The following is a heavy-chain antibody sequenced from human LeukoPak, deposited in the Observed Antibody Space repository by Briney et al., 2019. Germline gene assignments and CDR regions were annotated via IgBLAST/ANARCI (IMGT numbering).Heavy chain of an antibody. Sequence: SETLSLTCTVSGVSISSSSFYWGWLRQPPGKGLEWIGSIYHSGSTYYNPSLKSRVTISVDTSKNQFSLKLSSVTAADTAVYYCAQNGQSGFSFDPWGQGTLVTVSS. V-gene: IGHV4-39*07. CDR2: IYHSGST. CDR3: AQNGQSGFSFDP. CDR1: GVSISSSSFY. J-gene: IGHJ5*02. D-gene: IGHD2-8*01.